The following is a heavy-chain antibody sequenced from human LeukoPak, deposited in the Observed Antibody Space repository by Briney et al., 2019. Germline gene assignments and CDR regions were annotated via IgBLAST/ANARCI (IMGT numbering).Heavy chain of an antibody. CDR2: IYTSGST. CDR1: GFSISSYY. V-gene: IGHV4-4*07. Sequence: ASETLSLTCTASGFSISSYYWSWIRQPAGKGLEWIGRIYTSGSTNYNPSLKSRVTMSIDTSKNQFSLNLTSVTAAGTAVYYCAREPTQPSRWFDPWGQGTLVTVSS. D-gene: IGHD6-13*01. J-gene: IGHJ5*02. CDR3: AREPTQPSRWFDP.